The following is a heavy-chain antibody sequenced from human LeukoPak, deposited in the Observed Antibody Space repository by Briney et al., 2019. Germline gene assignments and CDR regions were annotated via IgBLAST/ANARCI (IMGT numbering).Heavy chain of an antibody. Sequence: GGSLRLSCVASEFTFSSYWMSWVRQAPGKGLERVANINQDGSEEYYVDSVEGRFTISRDNAKNSLFLQMNSLRAEDTAVYYCARDQTYYYDSNGYYPYYFDYWGQGTLVTVSS. D-gene: IGHD3-22*01. CDR1: EFTFSSYW. J-gene: IGHJ4*02. CDR3: ARDQTYYYDSNGYYPYYFDY. V-gene: IGHV3-7*01. CDR2: INQDGSEE.